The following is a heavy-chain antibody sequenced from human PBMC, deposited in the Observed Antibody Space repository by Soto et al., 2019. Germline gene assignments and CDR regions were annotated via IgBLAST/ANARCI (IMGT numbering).Heavy chain of an antibody. CDR2: MNPNSGNT. V-gene: IGHV1-8*01. D-gene: IGHD6-13*01. Sequence: QVQLVQSGAEVKKPGASVKVSCKASGYTFTSYDINWVRQATGQGLEWMGWMNPNSGNTGCEQKLQGRVTMTRNTSISTDYRELSSLRSEDTAVYYCARTQLEDYYYYGGMDVWGQGTTVTVSS. CDR3: ARTQLEDYYYYGGMDV. J-gene: IGHJ6*02. CDR1: GYTFTSYD.